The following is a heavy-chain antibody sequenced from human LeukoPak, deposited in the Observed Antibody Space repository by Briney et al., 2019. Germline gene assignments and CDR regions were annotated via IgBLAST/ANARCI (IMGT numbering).Heavy chain of an antibody. Sequence: PGGALPLPRPASGFTFYYYWMTWLRPAPAKGREGLANIKESGCEKYYVYSVKDRFTISRDNDKNSLYLQMNSLRVEDTAVYYCARGWGERGKCRGGTCNNPQFDYWGRGTLVTVSS. CDR2: IKESGCEK. CDR3: ARGWGERGKCRGGTCNNPQFDY. V-gene: IGHV3-7*01. D-gene: IGHD2-15*01. CDR1: GFTFYYYW. J-gene: IGHJ4*02.